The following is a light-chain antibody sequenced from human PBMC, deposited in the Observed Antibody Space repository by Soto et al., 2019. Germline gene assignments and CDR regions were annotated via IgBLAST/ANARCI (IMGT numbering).Light chain of an antibody. CDR3: SSYTSSSTLV. J-gene: IGLJ1*01. CDR2: DVS. Sequence: SVLTQPASLSGSPGQSITISCPGTSSDVGGYNYVSWYQQHPGKAPKLMIYDVSNRPSGVSNRFSGSKSGNTASLTISGLQAEDEADYYCSSYTSSSTLVFGTGTKVTVL. CDR1: SSDVGGYNY. V-gene: IGLV2-14*01.